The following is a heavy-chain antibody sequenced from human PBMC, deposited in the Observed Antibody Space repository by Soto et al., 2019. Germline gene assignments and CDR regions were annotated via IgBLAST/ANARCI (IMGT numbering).Heavy chain of an antibody. D-gene: IGHD5-12*01. CDR1: GGSISIGGYY. Sequence: SETLSLTCTVSGGSISIGGYYWSCVRQHPGKGLEWIGYIYYSGSTYYNPSLKSRVTISVDTSKNQFSLKLSSVTAADTAVYYCARWLRYYFDYWGQGTLVTVSS. CDR2: IYYSGST. V-gene: IGHV4-31*03. CDR3: ARWLRYYFDY. J-gene: IGHJ4*02.